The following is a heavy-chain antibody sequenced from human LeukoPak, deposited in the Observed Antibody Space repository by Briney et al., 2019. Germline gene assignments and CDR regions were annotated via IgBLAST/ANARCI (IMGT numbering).Heavy chain of an antibody. D-gene: IGHD4-11*01. CDR2: INPNSGAP. CDR1: GYTFTSYY. J-gene: IGHJ4*02. CDR3: ARGEETVTTPYFSF. V-gene: IGHV1-2*02. Sequence: ASVKVSCKASGYTFTSYYMHWVRQAPGQGLEWMGWINPNSGAPNYAQTFQGRVTMTRDTSISIAYMELTRLIYDDTAVYYCARGEETVTTPYFSFWGQGTLVTVSS.